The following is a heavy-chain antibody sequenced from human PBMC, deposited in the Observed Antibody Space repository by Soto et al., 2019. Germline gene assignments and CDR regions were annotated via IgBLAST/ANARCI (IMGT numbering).Heavy chain of an antibody. CDR3: ARGGTAIDY. D-gene: IGHD3-16*01. CDR2: NSAYNGNT. J-gene: IGHJ4*02. Sequence: QVQLVQSGAEVKKPGASVKVSCKASGYTFTNFGISWVRQAPGQGLEWMGWNSAYNGNTNYAQKVQGRVTMTTATNTSTAYIEVRSLRFDDTGVYYCARGGTAIDYWGQGTLVTVSS. V-gene: IGHV1-18*01. CDR1: GYTFTNFG.